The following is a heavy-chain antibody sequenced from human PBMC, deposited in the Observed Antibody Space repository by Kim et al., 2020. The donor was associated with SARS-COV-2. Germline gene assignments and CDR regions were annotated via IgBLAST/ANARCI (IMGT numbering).Heavy chain of an antibody. J-gene: IGHJ4*02. D-gene: IGHD3-3*01. V-gene: IGHV4-61*02. CDR3: ARLDYDFWSGYYTNDY. CDR2: IYTSGST. Sequence: SETLSLTCTVSGGSISSGSYYWSWIRQPAGKGLEWIGRIYTSGSTNYNPSLKSRVTISVDTSKNQFSLKLSSVTAADTAVYYCARLDYDFWSGYYTNDYWGQGTLVTVSS. CDR1: GGSISSGSYY.